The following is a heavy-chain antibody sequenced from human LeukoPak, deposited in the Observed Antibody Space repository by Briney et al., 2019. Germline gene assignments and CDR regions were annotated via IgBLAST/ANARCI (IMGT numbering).Heavy chain of an antibody. D-gene: IGHD3-10*01. CDR1: GFTFSNYA. CDR2: ISNSGGSNK. V-gene: IGHV3-23*01. J-gene: IGHJ4*02. CDR3: AKTGQFDY. Sequence: HAGGSLRLSCAASGFTFSNYAMSWVRQAPGKGLEWVSTISNSGGSNKYYADSVKGRFTISRDNSKNTLYLQMNSLRAEDTAVYYCAKTGQFDYWGQGTLVTVSS.